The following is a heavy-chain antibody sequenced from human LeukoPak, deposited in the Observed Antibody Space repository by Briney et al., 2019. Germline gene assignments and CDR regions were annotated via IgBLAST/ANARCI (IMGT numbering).Heavy chain of an antibody. CDR2: ISTNGGTT. CDR3: ASAITGETTTYYYYMNV. D-gene: IGHD1-20*01. J-gene: IGHJ6*03. Sequence: GGSLRLSCAASGFTFSSCAMHWVRQAPGKGLEYVSAISTNGGTTYYANSVKGRFTISRDNSKNTLYLQMGSLRGEDMAVYYCASAITGETTTYYYYMNVWGKGTTVTVSS. V-gene: IGHV3-64*01. CDR1: GFTFSSCA.